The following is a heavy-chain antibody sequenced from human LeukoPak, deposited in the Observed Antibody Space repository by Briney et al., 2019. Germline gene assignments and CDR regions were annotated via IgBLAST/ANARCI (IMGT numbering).Heavy chain of an antibody. D-gene: IGHD6-19*01. V-gene: IGHV3-23*01. Sequence: GGSLRLSCAASEFTFSTYAMTWVRQAPGKGLEWVSLISGGGGSTSYVDSVKGRFAISRDNSKNTLYLQMNSLRAEDTAVYYCAKGYSSGWPWYFDYWGQGTLVTVSS. CDR3: AKGYSSGWPWYFDY. J-gene: IGHJ4*02. CDR2: ISGGGGST. CDR1: EFTFSTYA.